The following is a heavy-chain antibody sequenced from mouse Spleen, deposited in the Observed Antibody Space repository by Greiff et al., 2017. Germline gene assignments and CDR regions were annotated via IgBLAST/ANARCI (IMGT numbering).Heavy chain of an antibody. D-gene: IGHD2-3*01. Sequence: QVQLKQSGPGLVQPSQSLSITCTVSGFSLTSYGVHWVRQSPGKGLEWLGVIWSGGSTDYNAAFISRLSISKDNSKSQVFFKMNSLQADDTAIYYCARNDGYQGFAYWGQGTLVTVSA. J-gene: IGHJ3*01. CDR1: GFSLTSYG. CDR3: ARNDGYQGFAY. V-gene: IGHV2-2*01. CDR2: IWSGGST.